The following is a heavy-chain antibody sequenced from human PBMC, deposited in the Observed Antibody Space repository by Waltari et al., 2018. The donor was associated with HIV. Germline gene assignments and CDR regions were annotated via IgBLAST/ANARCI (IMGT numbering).Heavy chain of an antibody. CDR1: GYPLIDLS. CDR3: VTLYKQSPLYSNF. J-gene: IGHJ1*01. V-gene: IGHV1-24*01. D-gene: IGHD2-15*01. Sequence: QVHLIQSAFDMKRPGASVTIACKVSGYPLIDLSMQWVRQGPGHRLEWMGGFETKNGKPVYSQRFWGRVSLAEDTSEDTAYLELNRLTSDDTAVYYCVTLYKQSPLYSNFWGQGTLVTVSP. CDR2: FETKNGKP.